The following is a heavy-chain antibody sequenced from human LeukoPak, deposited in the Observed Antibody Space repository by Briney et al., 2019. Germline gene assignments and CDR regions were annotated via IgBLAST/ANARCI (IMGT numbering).Heavy chain of an antibody. J-gene: IGHJ5*01. CDR1: GGSISGTSYY. Sequence: SETLSLTCTVSGGSISGTSYYWGWIRQPPGKGLEWIGSIYYSGSTYYNPSLKSRVTISVDTSKNQFSLKLSSVTAADTAVYYCARASGSYWWFDSWGQGTLVTVSS. V-gene: IGHV4-39*07. D-gene: IGHD1-26*01. CDR2: IYYSGST. CDR3: ARASGSYWWFDS.